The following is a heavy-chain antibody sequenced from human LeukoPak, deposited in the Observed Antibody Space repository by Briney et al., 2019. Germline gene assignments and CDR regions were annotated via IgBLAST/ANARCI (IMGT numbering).Heavy chain of an antibody. V-gene: IGHV4-31*03. CDR3: ARGRYCSGGSCYSEVGY. Sequence: SQTLSLTCTVSGGPISSGGYYWSWIRQHPGKGLEWIGYIYYSGSTYYNPSLKSRVTISVDTSKNQFSLKLSSVTAADTAVYYCARGRYCSGGSCYSEVGYWGQGTLVTVSS. CDR2: IYYSGST. J-gene: IGHJ4*02. D-gene: IGHD2-15*01. CDR1: GGPISSGGYY.